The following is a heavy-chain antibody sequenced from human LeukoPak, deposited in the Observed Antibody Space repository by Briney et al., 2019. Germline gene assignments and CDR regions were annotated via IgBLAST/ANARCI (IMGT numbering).Heavy chain of an antibody. J-gene: IGHJ4*02. CDR2: INHSGRV. CDR3: ARGLGPMSPSLDY. V-gene: IGHV4-34*01. CDR1: GESFSYNY. Sequence: PSDTLSLTCAVSGESFSYNYWTWVRQPPGKGLEWIGDINHSGRVNYRPSPKSRVTISADTSKSQFSLKLNAVTAADTAVYYCARGLGPMSPSLDYWGQGSLVTVSS. D-gene: IGHD3-22*01.